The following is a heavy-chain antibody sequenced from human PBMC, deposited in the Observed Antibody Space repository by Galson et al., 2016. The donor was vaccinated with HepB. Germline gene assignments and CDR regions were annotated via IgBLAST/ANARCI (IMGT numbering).Heavy chain of an antibody. CDR2: TSYDGSDK. CDR1: GFSFSNFG. D-gene: IGHD3-16*02. CDR3: ARDRNSRYGHSQHGMDV. J-gene: IGHJ6*01. V-gene: IGHV3-30*03. Sequence: SLRLSCAASGFSFSNFGFHWVRQAPGKGLEWVAVTSYDGSDKQYADSRKGRFTISRDNSKSTLYLQMSSLRPADTAVYYCARDRNSRYGHSQHGMDVWGQGTTVIVSS.